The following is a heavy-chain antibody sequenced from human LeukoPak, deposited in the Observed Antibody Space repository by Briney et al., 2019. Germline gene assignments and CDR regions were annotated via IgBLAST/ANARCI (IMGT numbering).Heavy chain of an antibody. V-gene: IGHV3-30*18. J-gene: IGHJ4*02. CDR3: AKDGNTVTIFDY. CDR2: VSFDGRTK. CDR1: GFTFGSYG. D-gene: IGHD4-17*01. Sequence: GGSLRLSCAASGFTFGSYGMHWVRQAPGKGLEWVAAVSFDGRTKYYAGSVKGRFTISRDNSQNTLYLQMNSLRAEDTAVYYCAKDGNTVTIFDYWGRGTLVTVSS.